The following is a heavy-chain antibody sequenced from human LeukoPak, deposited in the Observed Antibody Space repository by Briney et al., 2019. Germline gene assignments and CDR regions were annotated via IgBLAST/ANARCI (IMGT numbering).Heavy chain of an antibody. J-gene: IGHJ4*02. CDR2: ISAYNGNT. D-gene: IGHD5-12*01. CDR3: ARGANSGYERGECVY. Sequence: ASVKVSCKASGYTFTSYGISWVRQAPGQGLEWMGWISAYNGNTNYAQKLQGRVTMTTDTSTSTAYMELRSLRSDDTAVYYCARGANSGYERGECVYWGQGTLVTVSS. V-gene: IGHV1-18*01. CDR1: GYTFTSYG.